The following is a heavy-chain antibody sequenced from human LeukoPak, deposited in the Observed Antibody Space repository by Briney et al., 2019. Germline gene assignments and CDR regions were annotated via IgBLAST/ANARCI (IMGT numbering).Heavy chain of an antibody. Sequence: GGSLRLSCAASGFTFSDYFMSWIRQAPGKGLEWLSYISSPDGTTYYADSVRGRFTISRDNAQNSLYLQMNNLRAEDTAVYYCARYFTTRGDDMFDYWGQGTLVTVSS. CDR3: ARYFTTRGDDMFDY. J-gene: IGHJ4*02. CDR2: ISSPDGTT. D-gene: IGHD2-21*02. CDR1: GFTFSDYF. V-gene: IGHV3-11*04.